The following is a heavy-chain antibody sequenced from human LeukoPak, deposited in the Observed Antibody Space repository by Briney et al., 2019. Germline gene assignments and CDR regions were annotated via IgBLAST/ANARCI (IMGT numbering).Heavy chain of an antibody. Sequence: PGGSLRLSCSASGFTFSSYVMHWVRQAPGKGLEYISAISSNGGSTYYADSVKGRFTISRDNSKNTVYLQMSSLRPEDRAVYYCVKGPSGTYFWYFDYWGQGTLVTVSS. D-gene: IGHD1-26*01. V-gene: IGHV3-64D*09. CDR2: ISSNGGST. J-gene: IGHJ4*02. CDR3: VKGPSGTYFWYFDY. CDR1: GFTFSSYV.